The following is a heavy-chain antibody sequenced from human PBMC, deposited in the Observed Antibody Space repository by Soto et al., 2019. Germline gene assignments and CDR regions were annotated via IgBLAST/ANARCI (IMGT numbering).Heavy chain of an antibody. D-gene: IGHD3-3*01. CDR1: GYTFTSYD. Sequence: QVQLVQSGAEVKKPGASVKVSCKASGYTFTSYDINWVRQATGQGLEWMGWMNPNSGNTGYAQKFEGRVTMTRNTSISTAYMELSSLRSEDTAVYYCARGPPFTIPTRMDVWGQGTTVTVSS. CDR2: MNPNSGNT. V-gene: IGHV1-8*01. CDR3: ARGPPFTIPTRMDV. J-gene: IGHJ6*02.